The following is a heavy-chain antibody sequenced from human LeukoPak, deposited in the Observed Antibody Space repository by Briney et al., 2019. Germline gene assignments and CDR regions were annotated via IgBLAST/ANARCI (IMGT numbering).Heavy chain of an antibody. Sequence: QPGGSLRLSCAASGFTFSSYEMNWVRQAPGKGLEWVSYISSRGNTKHYADSVKGRFTISRDNSKNTLYLQMSSLRPEDTAVYYCVSLPRTTVTTSGDYWGQGTLVTVSS. J-gene: IGHJ4*02. CDR2: ISSRGNTK. V-gene: IGHV3-48*03. CDR3: VSLPRTTVTTSGDY. D-gene: IGHD4-17*01. CDR1: GFTFSSYE.